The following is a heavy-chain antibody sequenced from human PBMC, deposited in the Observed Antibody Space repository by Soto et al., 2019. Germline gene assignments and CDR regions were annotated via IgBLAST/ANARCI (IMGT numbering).Heavy chain of an antibody. CDR2: IYSGGST. J-gene: IGHJ3*02. CDR1: GFTVSSNY. D-gene: IGHD3-22*01. CDR3: ARDGTGNYDSSGYTDAFDI. V-gene: IGHV3-53*01. Sequence: QPGGSLRLSCAASGFTVSSNYMSWVRQAPGKGLEWVSVIYSGGSTYYADSVKGRFTISRDNSKNTLYLQMNSLRAEDTAVYYCARDGTGNYDSSGYTDAFDIWGQGTMVTV.